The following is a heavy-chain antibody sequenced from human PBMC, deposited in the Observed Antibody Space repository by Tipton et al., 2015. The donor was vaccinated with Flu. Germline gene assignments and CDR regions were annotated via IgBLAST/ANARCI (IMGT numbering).Heavy chain of an antibody. D-gene: IGHD4-11*01. CDR1: GDSIASDYY. J-gene: IGHJ5*02. V-gene: IGHV4-38-2*01. CDR3: ARRDYSNYASVPKNWFDL. Sequence: LRLSCSVSGDSIASDYYWGWIRQPPGKGLEWIGNIHHTGTTYYNPSLRSRVTILRDKSKNQFSLKLSFVAATDTAVYYCARRDYSNYASVPKNWFDLWGQGTLVTVS. CDR2: IHHTGTT.